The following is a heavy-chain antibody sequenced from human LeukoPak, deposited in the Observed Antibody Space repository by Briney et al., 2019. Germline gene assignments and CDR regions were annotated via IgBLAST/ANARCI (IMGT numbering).Heavy chain of an antibody. Sequence: GGSLRLSCTASGFTFSTYIVNWVRQAPGKGLEWISYISSNSSTIYYADSVKGRFTISRDNAKNSLYLQMNSLRAEDTAVYYCARDQVSLFDIWGQGTMVTVSS. CDR1: GFTFSTYI. CDR2: ISSNSSTI. J-gene: IGHJ3*02. V-gene: IGHV3-48*04. CDR3: ARDQVSLFDI.